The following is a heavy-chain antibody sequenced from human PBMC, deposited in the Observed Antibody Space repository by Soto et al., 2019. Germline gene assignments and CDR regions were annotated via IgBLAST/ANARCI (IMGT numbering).Heavy chain of an antibody. CDR3: ARGSGRWLPPGY. CDR1: GDSISRSSDSISNYY. J-gene: IGHJ4*02. D-gene: IGHD6-19*01. V-gene: IGHV4-59*12. Sequence: SETLSLTCTVSGDSISRSSDSISNYYWSWIRQPPGMGLEWIGSVYYSGATNYTPSLKSRVTISVDTSKNQFSLSLTSMTTADTAVYYCARGSGRWLPPGYWGQGALVTVSS. CDR2: VYYSGAT.